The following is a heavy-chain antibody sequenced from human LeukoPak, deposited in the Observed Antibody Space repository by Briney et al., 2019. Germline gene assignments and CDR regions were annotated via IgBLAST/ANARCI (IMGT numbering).Heavy chain of an antibody. J-gene: IGHJ3*02. CDR2: IYYRDYT. CDR3: ARGGGFVLMVYASAAFDI. D-gene: IGHD2-8*01. CDR1: GGSLSSHY. V-gene: IGHV4-59*11. Sequence: SETLSLTCTVSGGSLSSHYWSWIRQPPGKGLEWIGYIYYRDYTNYNPSLKSRVTMSVDTSKNQFSLNLTYVTAADTAVYYCARGGGFVLMVYASAAFDIWGQGKMVTVSS.